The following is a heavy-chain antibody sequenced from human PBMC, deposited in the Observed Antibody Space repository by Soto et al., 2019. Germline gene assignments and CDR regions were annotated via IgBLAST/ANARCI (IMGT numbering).Heavy chain of an antibody. CDR2: IFPSDSDT. Sequence: GESLKISCRTSGYRFTSYWIAWVRQMPGKGLEWMGIIFPSDSDTRYSPSFQGQVTISADRSTSTVFLQWASLKASDTAVYFCARRDKSGYFNWFDPWGQGTLVTVSS. J-gene: IGHJ5*02. D-gene: IGHD3-22*01. CDR1: GYRFTSYW. CDR3: ARRDKSGYFNWFDP. V-gene: IGHV5-51*01.